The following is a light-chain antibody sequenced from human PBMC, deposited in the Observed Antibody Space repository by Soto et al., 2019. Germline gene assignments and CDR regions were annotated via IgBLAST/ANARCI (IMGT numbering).Light chain of an antibody. Sequence: SYELTQAPSVSVAPGQTARMTCGGDNIGTKTVHWYQQRPGQAPVLVVYDDSDRPSGIPERFSGSNSGNTATRTITRVEAGDEADFYCQVWDNRTDHVVFGGGTKVTVL. CDR2: DDS. V-gene: IGLV3-21*02. CDR3: QVWDNRTDHVV. CDR1: NIGTKT. J-gene: IGLJ2*01.